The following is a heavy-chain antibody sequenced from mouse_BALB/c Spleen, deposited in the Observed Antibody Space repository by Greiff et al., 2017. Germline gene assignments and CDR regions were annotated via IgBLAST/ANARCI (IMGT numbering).Heavy chain of an antibody. J-gene: IGHJ1*01. CDR3: AREGKLVTTVVDWYFDV. CDR2: IYPGGGYT. V-gene: IGHV1-63*02. D-gene: IGHD1-1*01. Sequence: QVQLQQSGAELVRPGTSVKMSCKAAGYTFTNYWIGWVKQRPGHGLEWIGDIYPGGGYTNYNEKFKGKATLTADKSSSTAYMQLSSLTSENSAVYFCAREGKLVTTVVDWYFDVWGAGTTVTVSS. CDR1: GYTFTNYW.